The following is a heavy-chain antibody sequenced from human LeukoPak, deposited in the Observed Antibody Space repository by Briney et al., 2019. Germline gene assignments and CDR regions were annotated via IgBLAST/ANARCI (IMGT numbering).Heavy chain of an antibody. Sequence: GGSLRLSCAASGFTFSSYWMSWVRQAPGKGLEWVANIKQDGSEKYYVDSVKGRFTISRDNAKNSLCLQMNSLRAEDTAVYYCARDAHTGSGTYWGGVDYYYGLDVWGQGTTVTVSS. CDR1: GFTFSSYW. CDR2: IKQDGSEK. CDR3: ARDAHTGSGTYWGGVDYYYGLDV. V-gene: IGHV3-7*01. D-gene: IGHD3-10*01. J-gene: IGHJ6*02.